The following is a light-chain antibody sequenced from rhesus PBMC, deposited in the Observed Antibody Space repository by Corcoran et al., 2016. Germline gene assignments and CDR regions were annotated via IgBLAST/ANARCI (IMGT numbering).Light chain of an antibody. V-gene: IGKV3-35*01. J-gene: IGKJ2*01. CDR1: QSVSSN. CDR2: DTS. Sequence: EIVLTQSPATLSLSPGERATLSCRASQSVSSNLAWYQQKPGQAPRLLIYDTSNRAPGIPDRFSGSGSGTDFTLTISSLEPEDVGVYYCQQYSNWPHSFGRGTKVEIK. CDR3: QQYSNWPHS.